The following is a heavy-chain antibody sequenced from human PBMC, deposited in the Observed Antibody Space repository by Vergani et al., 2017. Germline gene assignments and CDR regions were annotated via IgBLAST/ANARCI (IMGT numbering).Heavy chain of an antibody. CDR1: GYTFTSYG. CDR2: ISAYNGNT. CDR3: ARDLRSYDIASWVIYMDV. D-gene: IGHD3-9*01. V-gene: IGHV1-18*01. J-gene: IGHJ6*03. Sequence: QVQLVQSGAEVKKPGASVKVSCKASGYTFTSYGISWVRQAPGQGLEWMGWISAYNGNTNYAQKLQGRVTMTTDTSTSTAYMELRSLRSDDTAVYYCARDLRSYDIASWVIYMDVWGKWTTVTVSS.